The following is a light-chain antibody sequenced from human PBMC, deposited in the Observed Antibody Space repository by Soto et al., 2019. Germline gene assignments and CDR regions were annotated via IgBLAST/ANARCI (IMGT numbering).Light chain of an antibody. V-gene: IGKV3-20*01. CDR1: QSVSSNY. J-gene: IGKJ2*01. CDR2: GAS. Sequence: EIVLAQSPGTLSLSPGERATLSCRASQSVSSNYLAWYQQKPGQAPRLLIYGASSRATVIPDRFSGSGSGTDFTLTLSRLEPEDFAVYYCQQYGSSPYTFGQGTNLEI. CDR3: QQYGSSPYT.